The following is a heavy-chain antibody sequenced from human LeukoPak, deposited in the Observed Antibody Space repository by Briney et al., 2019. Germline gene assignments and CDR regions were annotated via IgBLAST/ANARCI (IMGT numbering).Heavy chain of an antibody. CDR2: ISGSGGST. V-gene: IGHV3-23*01. J-gene: IGHJ5*02. Sequence: PGGSLRLSCAASGFTFSSYAMSWVRQAPGKGLEWVSAISGSGGSTYCADSVKGRFTISRDNSKNTLYLQMNSLRAEDTAVYYCAKPYDFWSGRAPWGQGTLVTVSS. CDR1: GFTFSSYA. CDR3: AKPYDFWSGRAP. D-gene: IGHD3-3*01.